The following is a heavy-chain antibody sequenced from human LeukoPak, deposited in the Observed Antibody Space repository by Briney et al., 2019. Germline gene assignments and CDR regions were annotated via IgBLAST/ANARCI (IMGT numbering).Heavy chain of an antibody. CDR2: INPSGGST. CDR1: GYTFTSYY. V-gene: IGHV1-46*01. CDR3: ARDCGGEGPMFDP. D-gene: IGHD2-21*01. J-gene: IGHJ5*02. Sequence: ASVKVSCKASGYTFTSYYMHWVRQAPGQGLEWMGIINPSGGSTSYAQKFQGRVTMTRDMSTSTVYMELSCLRSEDTAVYYCARDCGGEGPMFDPWGQGTLVTVSS.